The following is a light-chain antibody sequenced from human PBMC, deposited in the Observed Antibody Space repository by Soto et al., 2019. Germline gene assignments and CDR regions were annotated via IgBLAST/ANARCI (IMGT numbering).Light chain of an antibody. CDR3: QQRHMWPIT. CDR1: QSFRGL. V-gene: IGKV3-11*01. Sequence: EVLLTPSPVTLSFSPGERATPSFRASQSFRGLLAWYQQKPGQAPRLLIYDAYNRATGIPPRFSGSGSGTDFTLTISSLEPEDSAVYYCQQRHMWPITFGQGTRLEIK. J-gene: IGKJ5*01. CDR2: DAY.